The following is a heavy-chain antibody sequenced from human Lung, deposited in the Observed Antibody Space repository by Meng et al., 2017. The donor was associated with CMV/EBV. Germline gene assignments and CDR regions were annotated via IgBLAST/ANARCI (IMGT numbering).Heavy chain of an antibody. D-gene: IGHD3-22*01. Sequence: GGSXRLXCAASGFTFSNAWMSXVRQAPGKGLEWVGRIKSKTDGGTTDYAAPVKGRFTISRDDSKNTLYLQMNSLKTEDTAVYYCTPYALDYYDSSGYYPTYRGFFAYWXQGTLVTVSS. CDR3: TPYALDYYDSSGYYPTYRGFFAY. V-gene: IGHV3-15*01. CDR2: IKSKTDGGTT. CDR1: GFTFSNAW. J-gene: IGHJ4*02.